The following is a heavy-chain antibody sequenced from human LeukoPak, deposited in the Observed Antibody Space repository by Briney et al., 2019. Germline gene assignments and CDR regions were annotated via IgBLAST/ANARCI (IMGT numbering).Heavy chain of an antibody. D-gene: IGHD2-2*01. V-gene: IGHV3-33*08. CDR3: ARAGTRGGYCSSTSCLNAFDI. Sequence: GGSLRLSCAASGFTFSSYAMHWVRQAPGKGLEWVAVIWYDGSNKYYADSVKGRFTISRDNSKNTLYLQMNSLRAEDTAVYYCARAGTRGGYCSSTSCLNAFDIWGQGTMVTVSS. CDR2: IWYDGSNK. CDR1: GFTFSSYA. J-gene: IGHJ3*02.